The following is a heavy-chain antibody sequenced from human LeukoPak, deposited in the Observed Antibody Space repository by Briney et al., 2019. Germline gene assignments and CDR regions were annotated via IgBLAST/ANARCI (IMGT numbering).Heavy chain of an antibody. CDR1: GYTYTTYH. V-gene: IGHV1-2*02. J-gene: IGHJ4*02. CDR3: ARGRGGGYFDF. Sequence: SSVNDSCMSSGYTYTTYHIHWVRQAGGQELDWVGWNTPNRGGTNYAQKFQGRVTMTRDTSISTAYMELSRLRSDDTAAYSCARGRGGGYFDFWGQETLVTVSS. D-gene: IGHD2-15*01. CDR2: NTPNRGGT.